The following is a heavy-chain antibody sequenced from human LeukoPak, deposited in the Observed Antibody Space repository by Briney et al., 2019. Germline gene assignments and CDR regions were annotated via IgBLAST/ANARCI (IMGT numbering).Heavy chain of an antibody. Sequence: PGGSLRLSCAASGLTFSSYWMHWVRQGPGKGLVWVSRINSDGSSTSYADSVKGRFTISRDNAKNTLYLQMNSLRAEDTAVYYCARGGDSSAFNWFDPWGQGTLVTVSS. CDR1: GLTFSSYW. J-gene: IGHJ5*02. CDR3: ARGGDSSAFNWFDP. D-gene: IGHD3-22*01. V-gene: IGHV3-74*01. CDR2: INSDGSST.